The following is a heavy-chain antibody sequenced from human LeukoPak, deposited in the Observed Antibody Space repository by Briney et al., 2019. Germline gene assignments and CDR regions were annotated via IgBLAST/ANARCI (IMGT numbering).Heavy chain of an antibody. D-gene: IGHD2-2*02. Sequence: ASVKVSCKASGYTFTSYGISWVRQAPGQGLEWMGWISAYNGNTNYAQKLQGRVTMTTDTSTSTAYMELRSLRSDDTAVYYCARDFAYCNSTSCYNKEHAFDIWGQGTMVTVSS. CDR3: ARDFAYCNSTSCYNKEHAFDI. V-gene: IGHV1-18*01. J-gene: IGHJ3*02. CDR1: GYTFTSYG. CDR2: ISAYNGNT.